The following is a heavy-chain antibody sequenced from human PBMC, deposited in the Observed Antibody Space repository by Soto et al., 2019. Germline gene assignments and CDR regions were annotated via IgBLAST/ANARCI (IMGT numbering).Heavy chain of an antibody. CDR1: GFTFSTYG. Sequence: QVQLVESGGGVVQPGRSLRLSCAGSGFTFSTYGMHWVRQAPGKGLEWVAVISYDGSNKYYADSVKGRFTISRDNSKNTLYLQMNSLRSEDTVVYYCAKNLHRTVWMAPLDPWGQGTLVTVSS. CDR2: ISYDGSNK. J-gene: IGHJ5*02. CDR3: AKNLHRTVWMAPLDP. V-gene: IGHV3-30*18. D-gene: IGHD5-12*01.